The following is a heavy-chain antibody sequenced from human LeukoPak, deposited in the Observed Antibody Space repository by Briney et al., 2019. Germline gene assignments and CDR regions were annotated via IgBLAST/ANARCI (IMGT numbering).Heavy chain of an antibody. D-gene: IGHD3-10*01. CDR2: INPNSGGT. CDR3: ATDKQVGYYGSGLVV. J-gene: IGHJ4*02. V-gene: IGHV1-2*04. Sequence: GASVKVSCKASGYTFTGYYMHWVRQAPGQGLEWMGWINPNSGGTNYAQKFQGWVTMTRDTSISTAYMELSSLRSEDTAVYYCATDKQVGYYGSGLVVWGQGTLVTVSS. CDR1: GYTFTGYY.